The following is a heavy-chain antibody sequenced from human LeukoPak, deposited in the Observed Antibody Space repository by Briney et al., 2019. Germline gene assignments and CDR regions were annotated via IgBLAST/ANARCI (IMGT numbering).Heavy chain of an antibody. V-gene: IGHV3-15*01. D-gene: IGHD6-19*01. CDR2: IKSKTDGGTT. CDR1: GFTSSNAW. CDR3: TTEGPRFGYSSGWLIDY. Sequence: GGSLRLSCAASGFTSSNAWMSWVRQAPGKGLEWVGRIKSKTDGGTTDYAAPVKGRFTISRDDSKNTLYLQMNSLKTEDTAVYYCTTEGPRFGYSSGWLIDYWGQGTLVTVSS. J-gene: IGHJ4*02.